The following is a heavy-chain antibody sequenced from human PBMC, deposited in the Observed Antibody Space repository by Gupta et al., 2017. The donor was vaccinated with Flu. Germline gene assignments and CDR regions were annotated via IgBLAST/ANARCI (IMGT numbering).Heavy chain of an antibody. D-gene: IGHD1-26*01. Sequence: TFSSYSMNWVRQAPGKGLEWVSSISSSSSYIYYADSVKGRFTISRDNAKNSLYLQMNSLRAEDTAVYYCATLMWAKHGDYWGQGTLVTVSS. V-gene: IGHV3-21*01. J-gene: IGHJ4*02. CDR2: ISSSSSYI. CDR1: TFSSYS. CDR3: ATLMWAKHGDY.